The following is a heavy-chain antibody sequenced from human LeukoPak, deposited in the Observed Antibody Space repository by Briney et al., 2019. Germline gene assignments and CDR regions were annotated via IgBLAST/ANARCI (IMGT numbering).Heavy chain of an antibody. Sequence: SSETLSLTCTVSGGSISSYYWSWIRQPPGKGLEWIGYIYYSGSTNYNPSLKSRVTISVDTSKNQFSLKLSSVTAADTAVYYCARAVRGYYYYYYMDVWGKGTTVTVSS. J-gene: IGHJ6*03. V-gene: IGHV4-59*01. CDR1: GGSISSYY. CDR3: ARAVRGYYYYYYMDV. CDR2: IYYSGST. D-gene: IGHD3-10*01.